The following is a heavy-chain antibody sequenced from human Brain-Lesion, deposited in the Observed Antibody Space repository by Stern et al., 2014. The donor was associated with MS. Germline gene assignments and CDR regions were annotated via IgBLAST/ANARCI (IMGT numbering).Heavy chain of an antibody. CDR1: GFTFDDYA. CDR3: ARDITGSSAYFAY. CDR2: ISWNSGTI. J-gene: IGHJ4*02. Sequence: EVQLVQSGGDLVQPGRSLRLSCAAFGFTFDDYAMHWVRQAPGTGLEWVACISWNSGTIGYADSVKGRFTTSRDNAYSSLYLQMNSLRPEDTALYYCARDITGSSAYFAYWGQGTLVTVSS. D-gene: IGHD1-14*01. V-gene: IGHV3-9*01.